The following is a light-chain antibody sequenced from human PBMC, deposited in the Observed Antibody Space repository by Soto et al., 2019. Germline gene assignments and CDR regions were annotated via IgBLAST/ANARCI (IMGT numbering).Light chain of an antibody. J-gene: IGKJ1*01. CDR3: QQYNRLWT. V-gene: IGKV1-5*03. Sequence: DIQMTQSPSPLSASVGDRVTITCRATQSISNSLAWYQQKPGKAPKLLIYEASSLESGAPSRFSGSGSGTDFTLTITSLQHDDFATYYCQQYNRLWTFGQGTTVEIK. CDR1: QSISNS. CDR2: EAS.